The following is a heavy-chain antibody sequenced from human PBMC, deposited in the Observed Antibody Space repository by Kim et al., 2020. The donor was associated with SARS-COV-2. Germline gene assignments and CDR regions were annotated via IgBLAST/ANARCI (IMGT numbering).Heavy chain of an antibody. Sequence: GGSLRLSCAASGFTFSSYGMHWVRQAPGKGLEWVAVIWYDGSNKYYADSVKGRFTISRDNSKNTLYLQMNSLRAEDTAVYYCAKEYFWGGSYESYYYGMDVWGQGTTVTVSS. J-gene: IGHJ6*02. CDR3: AKEYFWGGSYESYYYGMDV. D-gene: IGHD1-26*01. CDR2: IWYDGSNK. V-gene: IGHV3-33*06. CDR1: GFTFSSYG.